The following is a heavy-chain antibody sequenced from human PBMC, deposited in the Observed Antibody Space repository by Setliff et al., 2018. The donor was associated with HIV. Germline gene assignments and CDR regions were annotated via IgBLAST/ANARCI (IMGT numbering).Heavy chain of an antibody. D-gene: IGHD6-13*01. CDR2: INADNGNT. V-gene: IGHV1-3*01. CDR1: GYSFTTYT. CDR3: AREQLGFGPPRGMDV. J-gene: IGHJ6*02. Sequence: ASVKVSCKASGYSFTTYTIHWVRQAPGQRLEWMGCINADNGNTKYSQKFQGRVTITRDTSASTAYVEMSSLRSEDTAVYYCAREQLGFGPPRGMDVWGQGTTVTVSS.